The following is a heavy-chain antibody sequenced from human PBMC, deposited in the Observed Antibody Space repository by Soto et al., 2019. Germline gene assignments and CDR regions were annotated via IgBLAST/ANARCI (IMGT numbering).Heavy chain of an antibody. CDR3: ARRNSGWYFGL. D-gene: IGHD4-4*01. Sequence: EVQLLESGGGLVQPGGSLRLSCAASGFTFSSYAMNWVRQAPGKGLEWVSVISGSGDSTYYADSVKGRFTISRDNSKNTLYLQMNSLRAEDTAVYYCARRNSGWYFGLWGRGTLVTVSS. V-gene: IGHV3-23*01. CDR2: ISGSGDST. CDR1: GFTFSSYA. J-gene: IGHJ2*01.